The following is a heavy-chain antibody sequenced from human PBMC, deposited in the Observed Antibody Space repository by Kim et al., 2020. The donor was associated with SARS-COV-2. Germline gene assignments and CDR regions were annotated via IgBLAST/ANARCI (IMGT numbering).Heavy chain of an antibody. Sequence: GGSLRLSCAASGFTFRSYGMTWVRQAPGKGLEWVSTISRSGGSRYYLDSVTGRCTISRDDSNNILYLQMNSLRVDDTAIYYCAKDVAYYGSAFDSWGQGILVAVSS. CDR1: GFTFRSYG. J-gene: IGHJ4*02. CDR3: AKDVAYYGSAFDS. D-gene: IGHD3-10*01. V-gene: IGHV3-23*01. CDR2: ISRSGGSR.